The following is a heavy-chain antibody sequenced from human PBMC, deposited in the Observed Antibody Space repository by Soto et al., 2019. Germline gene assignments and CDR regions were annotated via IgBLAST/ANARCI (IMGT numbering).Heavy chain of an antibody. D-gene: IGHD2-8*01. Sequence: EVQLVESGGGLVQPGRSLRLSCAASGFTFDDYAMHWVRQAPGKGLEWVSGISWNSGSIGYADSVKGRFTISRDNAKNSLYLQMNSLRAEDTALYYCAKDVIMVPAAGYVDYWGQGTLVTVSS. V-gene: IGHV3-9*01. CDR1: GFTFDDYA. J-gene: IGHJ4*02. CDR2: ISWNSGSI. CDR3: AKDVIMVPAAGYVDY.